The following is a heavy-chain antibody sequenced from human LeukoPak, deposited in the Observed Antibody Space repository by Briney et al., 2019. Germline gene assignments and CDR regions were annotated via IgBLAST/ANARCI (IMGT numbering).Heavy chain of an antibody. V-gene: IGHV1-69*06. CDR2: IIPIFGTA. CDR3: ARDYDILTGPFDP. D-gene: IGHD3-9*01. J-gene: IGHJ5*02. Sequence: SVKVSCKASGGTFSSYAISWVRQAPGQGLEWKGGIIPIFGTANYAQKFQGRVTITADKSTSTAYMGLSSLRSEDTAVYYCARDYDILTGPFDPWGQGTLVTVSS. CDR1: GGTFSSYA.